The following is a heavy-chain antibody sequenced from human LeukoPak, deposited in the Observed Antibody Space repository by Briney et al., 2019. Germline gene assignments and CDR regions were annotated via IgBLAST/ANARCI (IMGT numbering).Heavy chain of an antibody. D-gene: IGHD2-15*01. CDR3: ARRDGGSWYYFDY. CDR1: GGSISSSNSY. V-gene: IGHV4-39*01. CDR2: IYYSGST. Sequence: SETLSLTCTVPGGSISSSNSYWDWIRQPPGMGLEWIGNIYYSGSTNYNASLKSRVTISVDTSKNQFSLKVYSVTAADTALYYCARRDGGSWYYFDYWGQGTLVTVSS. J-gene: IGHJ4*02.